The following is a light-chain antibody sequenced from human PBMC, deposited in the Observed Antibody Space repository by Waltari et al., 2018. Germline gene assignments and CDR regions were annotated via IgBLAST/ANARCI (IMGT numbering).Light chain of an antibody. CDR3: QHYSSAPYT. J-gene: IGKJ2*01. V-gene: IGKV1-5*03. Sequence: DIQMTQSPSTLSASVGDRVTITCRASQSISSWLAWYQVRPGKAPKPQIQKASSLQSGVPSRFSGSESGTTEFTLTISSLQPDDFATYYCQHYSSAPYTFGQGTKLEIK. CDR1: QSISSW. CDR2: KAS.